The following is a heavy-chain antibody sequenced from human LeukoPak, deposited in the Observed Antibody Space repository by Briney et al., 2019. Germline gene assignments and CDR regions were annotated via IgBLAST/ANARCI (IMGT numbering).Heavy chain of an antibody. Sequence: SETLSLTCTVSGGSISSYYWSWIRQPPGKGLEWIGYIYYSGSTNYNPSLKSRVTISVDTSKNQFSLKLSSVTAADTAVYYCARHPRIAAAPRFDYWGQGTLVTVSS. V-gene: IGHV4-59*08. D-gene: IGHD6-13*01. J-gene: IGHJ4*02. CDR1: GGSISSYY. CDR3: ARHPRIAAAPRFDY. CDR2: IYYSGST.